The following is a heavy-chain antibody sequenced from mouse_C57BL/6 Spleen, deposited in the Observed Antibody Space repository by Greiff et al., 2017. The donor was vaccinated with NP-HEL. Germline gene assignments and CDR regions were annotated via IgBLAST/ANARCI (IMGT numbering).Heavy chain of an antibody. J-gene: IGHJ2*01. V-gene: IGHV1-15*01. CDR1: GYTFTDYE. D-gene: IGHD2-2*01. CDR2: IDPETGGT. Sequence: VQLQQSGAELVRPGASVTLSCKASGYTFTDYEMHWVKQTPVHGLEWIGAIDPETGGTAYNQKFKGKAILTADKSSSTAYMELRSLTSEDSAVYYCTRFVSRGYGYDVGFFDYWGQGTTLTVSS. CDR3: TRFVSRGYGYDVGFFDY.